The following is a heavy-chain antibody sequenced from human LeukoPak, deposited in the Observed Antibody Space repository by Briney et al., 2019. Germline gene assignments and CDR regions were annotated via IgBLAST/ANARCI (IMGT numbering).Heavy chain of an antibody. CDR2: ISSTSSTI. J-gene: IGHJ4*02. D-gene: IGHD4-23*01. V-gene: IGHV3-48*02. Sequence: GGSLRLSCAASGFTFSSYSMNWVRQTPGKGLEWISYISSTSSTIYFADSVKGRFTISRDNAKSSLYLQMNSLRDEDTAVYFCARDLYPTVVTLWNFDYWGQGTLVTVSS. CDR3: ARDLYPTVVTLWNFDY. CDR1: GFTFSSYS.